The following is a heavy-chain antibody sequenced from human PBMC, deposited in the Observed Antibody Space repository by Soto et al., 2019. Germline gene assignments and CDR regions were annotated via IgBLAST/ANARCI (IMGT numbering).Heavy chain of an antibody. D-gene: IGHD1-26*01. V-gene: IGHV3-11*01. CDR2: ISTSGSST. Sequence: SLRLSCAASGFSFSDYYMSWIRQAPGKGLEWVSLISTSGSSTDYADSVKGGFTISRDNAKNSLSLQMNSLRAEDTAVYYCANLAKNYYHYMDVWGKGTTVTVSS. CDR3: ANLAKNYYHYMDV. CDR1: GFSFSDYY. J-gene: IGHJ6*03.